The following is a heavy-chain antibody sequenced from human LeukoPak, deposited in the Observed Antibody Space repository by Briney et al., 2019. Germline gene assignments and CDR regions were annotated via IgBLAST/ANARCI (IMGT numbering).Heavy chain of an antibody. D-gene: IGHD4-17*01. CDR1: GYTFTDNY. Sequence: ASVKVSCKASGYTFTDNYMHWVRQAPGQGLEWMGWINPYSGGTNYLQKFQGRVTTTRDTSISTAYMELSRLRSDDTAVYYCAKDVYGDKNYWGQGTLVTVSS. V-gene: IGHV1-2*02. CDR2: INPYSGGT. J-gene: IGHJ4*02. CDR3: AKDVYGDKNY.